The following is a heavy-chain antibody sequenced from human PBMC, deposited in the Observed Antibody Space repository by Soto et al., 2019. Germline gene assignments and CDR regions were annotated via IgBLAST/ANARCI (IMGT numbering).Heavy chain of an antibody. V-gene: IGHV3-30-3*01. J-gene: IGHJ5*02. CDR1: GFSFSSYA. CDR2: ISHDGINK. Sequence: QVRLVESGGGVVQPGRSLRLSCTASGFSFSSYAMYWFRQPPGKGLERVAVISHDGINKHYADSVKGRVTVSRDNSNHSLDLQLNSLRGEDTAMYYSARDMYSSDYFVKWFEPWGQGTLVTVSS. D-gene: IGHD6-19*01. CDR3: ARDMYSSDYFVKWFEP.